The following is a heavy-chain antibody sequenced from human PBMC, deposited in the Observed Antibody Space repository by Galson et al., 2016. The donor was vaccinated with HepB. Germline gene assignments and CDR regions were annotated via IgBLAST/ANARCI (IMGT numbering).Heavy chain of an antibody. CDR3: TTAVVVAGMRFDP. J-gene: IGHJ5*02. CDR2: VKSKADGETT. D-gene: IGHD2-15*01. Sequence: SLRLSCAASGFSFSYAWMTWVRQALGKGLEWVGRVKSKADGETTDYAAPVKGRFNISRDDKKNMVYLQMKSLKTEDTAVYYCTTAVVVAGMRFDPWGQGTLVTVSS. CDR1: GFSFSYAW. V-gene: IGHV3-15*01.